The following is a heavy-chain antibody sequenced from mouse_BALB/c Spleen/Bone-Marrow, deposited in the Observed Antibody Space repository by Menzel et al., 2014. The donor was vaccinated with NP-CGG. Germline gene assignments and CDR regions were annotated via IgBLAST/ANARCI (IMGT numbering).Heavy chain of an antibody. D-gene: IGHD2-3*01. J-gene: IGHJ4*01. CDR1: GYTFSSYW. CDR2: ILPGSGST. CDR3: ARRAVDGYFYAMDY. V-gene: IGHV1-9*01. Sequence: QVQLQQSGAELMKPGASVKISCKATGYTFSSYWIEWVKRRPGHGLEWIGEILPGSGSTNYNEKFKGKATFTADTSSNTAYMQLSSLTSEDSAVYYCARRAVDGYFYAMDYWGQGTSVTVSS.